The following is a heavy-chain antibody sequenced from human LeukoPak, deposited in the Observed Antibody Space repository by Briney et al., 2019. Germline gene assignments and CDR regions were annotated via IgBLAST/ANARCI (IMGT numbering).Heavy chain of an antibody. V-gene: IGHV4-38-2*02. CDR2: IYHSGST. J-gene: IGHJ4*02. CDR3: ARARGLTVFDY. Sequence: PSETLSLTCTVSGYSISSGYYWGWIRQPPGKGLEWIGSIYHSGSTYYNPSLKSRVTISVDTSKNQFSLKLSSVTAGDTAVYYCARARGLTVFDYWGQGTLVTVSS. D-gene: IGHD1-20*01. CDR1: GYSISSGYY.